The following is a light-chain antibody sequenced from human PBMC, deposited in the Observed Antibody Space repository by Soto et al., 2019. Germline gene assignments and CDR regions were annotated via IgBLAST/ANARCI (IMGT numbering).Light chain of an antibody. CDR2: AAS. Sequence: DIQMTQSPSSLSASVGDRVTITCRASDYVISDLAWYQQRPGKAPKSLIYAASTLQRGVPARFSGSGSGTAFTLTISSLQPEDFATYYCQQYNSFPFSFGPGTKVDIK. J-gene: IGKJ3*01. V-gene: IGKV1D-16*01. CDR1: DYVISD. CDR3: QQYNSFPFS.